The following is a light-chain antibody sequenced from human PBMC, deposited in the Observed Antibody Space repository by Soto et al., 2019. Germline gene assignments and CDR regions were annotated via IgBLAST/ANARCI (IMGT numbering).Light chain of an antibody. CDR3: QQSYSTLYT. CDR2: AAS. V-gene: IGKV1-39*01. CDR1: QSISSY. Sequence: DIQMTQSPSSLSASVGDRVSITCRASQSISSYLNWYQQKPGKAPKLLIYAASNLQSGVPSRFSGSGSGTDFTLTISSLQPEDFATYYWQQSYSTLYTFGQGTKVDTK. J-gene: IGKJ2*01.